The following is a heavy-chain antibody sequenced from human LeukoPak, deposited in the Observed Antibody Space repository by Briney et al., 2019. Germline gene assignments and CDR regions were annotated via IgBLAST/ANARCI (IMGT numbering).Heavy chain of an antibody. D-gene: IGHD4-17*01. CDR2: INPNSGDT. CDR1: GYTFTGYY. CDR3: ARDRGYGDDCFDY. Sequence: ASVKVSCKASGYTFTGYYMHWVRQAPGQGLEWMGWINPNSGDTNYAQKFQGGVTMTRDTSISTAYMELSRLRSDDTAVYYCARDRGYGDDCFDYWGQGTLVTVSS. J-gene: IGHJ4*02. V-gene: IGHV1-2*02.